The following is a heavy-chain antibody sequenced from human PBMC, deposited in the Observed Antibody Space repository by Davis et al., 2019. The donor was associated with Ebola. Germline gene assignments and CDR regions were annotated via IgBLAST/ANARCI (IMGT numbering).Heavy chain of an antibody. D-gene: IGHD5-12*01. CDR2: ISAYNGNT. Sequence: ASVKVSCKASGYTFTSYGISWVRHPPGQGLEWTGWISAYNGNTNYAQKLQGRVTMTTDTSTSTAYMELSSLRSGDTAVYYCARAKGLATRNWYFDLWGRGTLVTVSS. CDR3: ARAKGLATRNWYFDL. CDR1: GYTFTSYG. V-gene: IGHV1-18*04. J-gene: IGHJ2*01.